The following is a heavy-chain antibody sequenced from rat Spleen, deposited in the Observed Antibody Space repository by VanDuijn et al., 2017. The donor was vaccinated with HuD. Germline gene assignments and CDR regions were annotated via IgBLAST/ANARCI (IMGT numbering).Heavy chain of an antibody. CDR3: TTVEGSSPNWYFDF. CDR1: GLSFSNYD. D-gene: IGHD1-11*01. Sequence: EVQLVESDGGLVQPGRSLKLSCAASGLSFSNYDMAWVRQAPTKGLEWVASISYDGTATYYRDSVKGRFTISRDNAKSTLYLQMDSLRSEDTATYYCTTVEGSSPNWYFDFWGPGTMVTVSS. V-gene: IGHV5-20*01. CDR2: ISYDGTAT. J-gene: IGHJ1*01.